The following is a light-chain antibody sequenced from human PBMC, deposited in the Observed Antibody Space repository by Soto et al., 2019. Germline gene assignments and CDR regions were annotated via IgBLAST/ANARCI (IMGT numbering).Light chain of an antibody. CDR1: QGISSA. V-gene: IGKV1-13*02. CDR2: DTS. CDR3: QQFNSYPLT. Sequence: AIQLTQSPSSLSASVGDRVTITCRASQGISSALAWYQQKPGKAPKLLIYDTSSLASGVPSRFSGSGSGTDFTLAVSSLQSEDLAASYCQQFNSYPLTFGPGTNVDIK. J-gene: IGKJ3*01.